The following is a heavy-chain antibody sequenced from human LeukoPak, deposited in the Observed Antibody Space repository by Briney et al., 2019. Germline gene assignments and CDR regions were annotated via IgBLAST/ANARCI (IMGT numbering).Heavy chain of an antibody. Sequence: GGSLRLSCAASGFTFSSYAMSWVRQAPGKGLEWVSAISGSGGSTYYADSVEGRFTISRDNSKNTLYLQMNSLRAEDTAVYHCAKESSGSYYSSDYWGQGTLVTVSS. D-gene: IGHD1-26*01. CDR3: AKESSGSYYSSDY. CDR2: ISGSGGST. J-gene: IGHJ4*02. V-gene: IGHV3-23*01. CDR1: GFTFSSYA.